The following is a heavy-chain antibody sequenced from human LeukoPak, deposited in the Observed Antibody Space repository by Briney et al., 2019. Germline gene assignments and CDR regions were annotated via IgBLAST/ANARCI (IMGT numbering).Heavy chain of an antibody. CDR3: XKXIXXXGTNSCYYMDV. CDR2: IFHSGTT. Sequence: SETLSLTCTVSGYSISSGYYWGWIRQPPGKGLEWIGSIFHSGTTYYNPSLKSRVTISVDTSKNQFSLRLSSLTAADTAVYFFXKXIXXXGTNSCYYMDVWGTGTTVTVSS. CDR1: GYSISSGYY. D-gene: IGHD6-13*01. J-gene: IGHJ6*03. V-gene: IGHV4-38-2*02.